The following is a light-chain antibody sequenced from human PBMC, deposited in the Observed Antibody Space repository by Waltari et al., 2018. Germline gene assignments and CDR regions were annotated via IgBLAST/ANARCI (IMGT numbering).Light chain of an antibody. J-gene: IGKJ3*01. Sequence: VILTQSPATLSLSPGERATLSCRANQSVSSYLAWYQQKPGQAPRLLIHSASSRATGIPDRFSGSGSGTEFTLTISSLEPEDVGVYHCYQHSSGYFTFGPGTKLDIK. CDR3: YQHSSGYFT. CDR1: QSVSSY. V-gene: IGKV3-11*01. CDR2: SAS.